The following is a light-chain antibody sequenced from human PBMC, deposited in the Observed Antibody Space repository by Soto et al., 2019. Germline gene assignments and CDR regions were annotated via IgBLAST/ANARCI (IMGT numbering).Light chain of an antibody. V-gene: IGKV3-20*01. J-gene: IGKJ5*01. Sequence: EIVLTQSPGTLSLSPGERATLSCRASQSVSSSYLAWYQQKPGQAPRLLIYGASSRATGIPDRFSGSGSGTDFTLTISRLEPEDFAVYYCQQYGSSPLTFGQGTDWRL. CDR1: QSVSSSY. CDR2: GAS. CDR3: QQYGSSPLT.